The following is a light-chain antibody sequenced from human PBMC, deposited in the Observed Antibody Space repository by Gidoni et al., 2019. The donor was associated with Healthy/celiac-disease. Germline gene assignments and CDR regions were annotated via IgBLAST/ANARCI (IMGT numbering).Light chain of an antibody. J-gene: IGKJ1*01. Sequence: DILMSQSPSSLSASVGHRVTITCRASQSISSYLNWYQQKPGKAPKLLIYAASSLQIGVPSRFSGSGSGTDFTLTISSLQPEDFATYYCQQSYSTPRTCGQGTKVGIK. CDR1: QSISSY. V-gene: IGKV1-39*01. CDR3: QQSYSTPRT. CDR2: AAS.